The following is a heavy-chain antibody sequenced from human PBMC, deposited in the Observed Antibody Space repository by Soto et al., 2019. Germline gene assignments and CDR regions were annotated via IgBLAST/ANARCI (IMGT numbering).Heavy chain of an antibody. CDR2: ISDNGGTT. D-gene: IGHD3-22*01. Sequence: GGSLRLSCAASEFTFSNYAMSWVRQAPGKGLEWVSSISDNGGTTYYADSVKGRFTISRDNSKNTLYLQMNSLRAEDTAVYYWAKDPQQLIVYFDYWGQETRVTVS. CDR3: AKDPQQLIVYFDY. CDR1: EFTFSNYA. V-gene: IGHV3-23*01. J-gene: IGHJ4*02.